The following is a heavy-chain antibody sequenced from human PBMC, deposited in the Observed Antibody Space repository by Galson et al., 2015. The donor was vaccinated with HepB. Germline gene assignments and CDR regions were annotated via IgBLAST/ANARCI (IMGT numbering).Heavy chain of an antibody. Sequence: QSGAEVKKPGESLKISCKGSGYSFTSHWIGWVRQMPGKGLEWMGIIYPDDSDTRYSPSFQGQVTISVDKSISTAYLQWSSLKASDTAMYYCARQYYDFWNGYPMHYYYYMDVWGKGTTVTVSS. CDR1: GYSFTSHW. V-gene: IGHV5-51*01. CDR3: ARQYYDFWNGYPMHYYYYMDV. CDR2: IYPDDSDT. D-gene: IGHD3-3*01. J-gene: IGHJ6*03.